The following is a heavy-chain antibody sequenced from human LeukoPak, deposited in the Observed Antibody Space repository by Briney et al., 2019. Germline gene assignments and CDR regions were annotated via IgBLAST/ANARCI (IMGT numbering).Heavy chain of an antibody. Sequence: SETLSLTCTVSGGSISSSSYYWGWIRQPPGKGLEWIGSIYYSGSTYYNPSLKSRVTISVDTSKNQFSLKLSSVTAADTAVYYCARVRRPEWPKEVGYYYMDVWGKGTTVTVSS. CDR3: ARVRRPEWPKEVGYYYMDV. V-gene: IGHV4-39*07. J-gene: IGHJ6*03. D-gene: IGHD3-3*01. CDR2: IYYSGST. CDR1: GGSISSSSYY.